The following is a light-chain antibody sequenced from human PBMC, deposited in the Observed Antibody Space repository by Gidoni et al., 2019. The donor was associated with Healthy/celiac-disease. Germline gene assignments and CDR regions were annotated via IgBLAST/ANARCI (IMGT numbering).Light chain of an antibody. CDR2: DNN. CDR3: GTWDSSLSNWV. CDR1: SSNTGNNY. J-gene: IGLJ3*02. V-gene: IGLV1-51*01. Sequence: QSVLTQPPSVSAAPGQKVTISCSGSSSNTGNNYVSWYQQLPGTAPKLLIYDNNKRPSGIPDRFSGSKSGTSATLGITGLQTGDEADYYCGTWDSSLSNWVFGGGTKLTV.